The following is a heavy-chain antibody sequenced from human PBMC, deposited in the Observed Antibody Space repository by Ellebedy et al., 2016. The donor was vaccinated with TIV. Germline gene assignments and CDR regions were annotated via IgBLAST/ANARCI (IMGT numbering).Heavy chain of an antibody. CDR2: INQDATKT. V-gene: IGHV3-7*01. D-gene: IGHD4-17*01. J-gene: IGHJ3*02. Sequence: GGSLRLSCAASGFSFRSYWMTWVRQAPGKGLEWVANINQDATKTFYVDSVEGRFTISRDNARNSLNLQMNSVRAEDAAVYYCATDGSYGDYRSPTHAFVMWGQGTMVIVSS. CDR3: ATDGSYGDYRSPTHAFVM. CDR1: GFSFRSYW.